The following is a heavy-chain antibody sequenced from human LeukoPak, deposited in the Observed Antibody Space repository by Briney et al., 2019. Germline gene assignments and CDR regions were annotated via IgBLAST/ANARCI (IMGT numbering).Heavy chain of an antibody. V-gene: IGHV1-2*02. CDR2: FNPNSVGT. CDR3: AREAPGSGNFDF. J-gene: IGHJ4*02. Sequence: ASVKVSCKASGYTFTGHYMHWVRQAPGQGLEWMGWFNPNSVGTNSAQKFQGRVTMTSDTSISTAYMEMTSLRSDDTAVYYCAREAPGSGNFDFWGQGTLVTASS. D-gene: IGHD3-10*01. CDR1: GYTFTGHY.